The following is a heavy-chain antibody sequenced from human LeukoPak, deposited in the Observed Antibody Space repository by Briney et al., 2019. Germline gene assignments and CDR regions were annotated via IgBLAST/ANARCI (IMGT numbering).Heavy chain of an antibody. CDR3: ARERSSGDAYYFDY. CDR2: ISSNGGST. Sequence: GGSLRLSCAASGFTFSSYAMHWVRQAPGKGLEYVSAISSNGGSTYYANSVKGRFTISRDNSKNTLYLQMGSLRAEDMAVYYCARERSSGDAYYFDYWGQGTLVTVSS. D-gene: IGHD7-27*01. V-gene: IGHV3-64*01. CDR1: GFTFSSYA. J-gene: IGHJ4*02.